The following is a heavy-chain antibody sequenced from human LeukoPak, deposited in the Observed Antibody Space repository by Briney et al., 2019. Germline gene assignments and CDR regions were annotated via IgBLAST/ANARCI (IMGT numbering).Heavy chain of an antibody. CDR3: AKDHGYYYDSSGYLFDY. D-gene: IGHD3-22*01. J-gene: IGHJ4*02. Sequence: GGSLRLSCVVSGFTFINYGMSWVRQAPGKGLEWVSTIRASGDRTYYAESVKGRFTMSGDKSKNSLYLQMNSLRAEDTALYYCAKDHGYYYDSSGYLFDYWGQGTLVTVSS. CDR2: IRASGDRT. CDR1: GFTFINYG. V-gene: IGHV3-23*01.